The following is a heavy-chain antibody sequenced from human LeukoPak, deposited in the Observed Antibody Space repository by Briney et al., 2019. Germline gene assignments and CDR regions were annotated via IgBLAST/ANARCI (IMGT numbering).Heavy chain of an antibody. CDR3: ASSNSWYQNWFDP. D-gene: IGHD6-13*01. J-gene: IGHJ5*02. V-gene: IGHV4-39*07. Sequence: SETLSLTCTVSGGSISSSSYYWGWIRQPPGKGLEWIGSIYYSGSTYYNPSLKSRVTISVDTSKNQFSLELSSVTAADTAVYYCASSNSWYQNWFDPWGQGTLVTVSS. CDR1: GGSISSSSYY. CDR2: IYYSGST.